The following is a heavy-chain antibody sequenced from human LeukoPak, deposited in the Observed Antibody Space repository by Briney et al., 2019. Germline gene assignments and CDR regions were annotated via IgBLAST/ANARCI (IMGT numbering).Heavy chain of an antibody. CDR2: IYHSGST. CDR3: ARSAMGSDY. Sequence: SETLSLTCTVSGYSISSGYYWGWIRQPPGKGLEWIGSIYHSGSTYYNPSLESRVTISVDTSKNQFSLKLSSVTAADTAVYYCARSAMGSDYWGQGTLVTVSS. D-gene: IGHD5-24*01. J-gene: IGHJ4*02. CDR1: GYSISSGYY. V-gene: IGHV4-38-2*02.